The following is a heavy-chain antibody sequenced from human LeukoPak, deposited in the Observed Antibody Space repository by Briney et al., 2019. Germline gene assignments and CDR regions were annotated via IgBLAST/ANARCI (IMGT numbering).Heavy chain of an antibody. CDR3: AKQLAYCGGDCYFGDAFDI. V-gene: IGHV3-23*01. J-gene: IGHJ3*02. CDR1: GFTFSSYA. Sequence: GGSLRLSCAASGFTFSSYAMSWVRQAPGKGLEWVSAISGSGGSTYYADSVKGRFTISRDNSKNTLYLQMNNLRAEDTAVYYCAKQLAYCGGDCYFGDAFDIWGQGTMVTVSS. CDR2: ISGSGGST. D-gene: IGHD2-21*02.